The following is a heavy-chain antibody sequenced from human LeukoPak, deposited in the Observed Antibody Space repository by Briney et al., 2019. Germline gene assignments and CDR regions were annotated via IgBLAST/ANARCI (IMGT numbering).Heavy chain of an antibody. CDR3: AKSTLFPEHKNYVVGFDK. J-gene: IGHJ4*02. CDR1: GFTFRIYG. D-gene: IGHD1-7*01. V-gene: IGHV3-30*02. Sequence: GGSLRLSCAASGFTFRIYGMHRVRQTPGKGLEWVAFIRYGGSNTYYADSVKGRFTISRDNSKDTLYLQMNGLRAEDTAVYYCAKSTLFPEHKNYVVGFDKWGQGTLVTVSS. CDR2: IRYGGSNT.